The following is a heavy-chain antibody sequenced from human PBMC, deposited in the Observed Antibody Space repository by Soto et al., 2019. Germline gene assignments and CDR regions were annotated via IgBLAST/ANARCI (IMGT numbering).Heavy chain of an antibody. Sequence: QVQLVESGGGVVQPGRSLRLSCAASGFTLSSYGMHWVRQAPGKGLEWVAVISYDGSTKYYADSVKGRFTISRDNSKNTLYLQMNSLRAEDTAVYYCAKSRGSGNNGMDVWGQGTTVTVSS. V-gene: IGHV3-30*18. J-gene: IGHJ6*02. CDR1: GFTLSSYG. CDR3: AKSRGSGNNGMDV. D-gene: IGHD3-10*01. CDR2: ISYDGSTK.